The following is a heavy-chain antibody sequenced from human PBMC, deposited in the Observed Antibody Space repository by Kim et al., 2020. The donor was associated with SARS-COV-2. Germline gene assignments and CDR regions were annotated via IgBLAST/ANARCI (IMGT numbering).Heavy chain of an antibody. Sequence: SETLSLTCTVSGGSISSYYWSWIRQPPGKGLEWIGYIYYSGSTNYNPSLKSRVTISVDTSKNQFSLKLSSVTAADTAVYYCARDSTAGYYGSGNWFDPWGQGTLVTVSS. CDR3: ARDSTAGYYGSGNWFDP. D-gene: IGHD3-10*01. V-gene: IGHV4-59*13. CDR2: IYYSGST. J-gene: IGHJ5*02. CDR1: GGSISSYY.